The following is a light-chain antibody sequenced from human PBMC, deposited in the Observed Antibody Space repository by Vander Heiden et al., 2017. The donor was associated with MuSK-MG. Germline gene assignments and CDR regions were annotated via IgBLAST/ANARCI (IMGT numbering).Light chain of an antibody. CDR3: QQNYSNLPWK. Sequence: IQMTQSPCPLSACLGDRVTITCRASQSISSYLNWYQQKPGKAPKLLIYAASSLQSGVTSRFSGSGYATDFTLTISSRQPEDFAAYYCQQNYSNLPWKFGQGTKVEIK. CDR2: AAS. CDR1: QSISSY. J-gene: IGKJ1*01. V-gene: IGKV1-39*01.